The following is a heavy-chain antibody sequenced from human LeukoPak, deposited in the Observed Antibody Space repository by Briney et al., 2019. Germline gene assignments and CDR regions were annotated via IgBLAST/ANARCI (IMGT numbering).Heavy chain of an antibody. D-gene: IGHD6-13*01. CDR1: GFTFSSYG. Sequence: PGGSLRLSCAASGFTFSSYGMHWVRQAPGKGLEWVAVIRYDGSNKYYADSVKGRFTISRDNSKNTLYLQMNSLRAEDTAVYYCAKSSYSSSWYQNWFDPWGQGTLVTVSS. CDR2: IRYDGSNK. V-gene: IGHV3-30*02. J-gene: IGHJ5*02. CDR3: AKSSYSSSWYQNWFDP.